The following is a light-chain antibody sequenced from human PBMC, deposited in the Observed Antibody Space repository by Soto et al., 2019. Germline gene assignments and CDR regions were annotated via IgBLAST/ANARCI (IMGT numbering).Light chain of an antibody. CDR2: GAS. V-gene: IGKV3-20*01. CDR1: QSVYGTY. J-gene: IGKJ5*01. CDR3: QQYEISPPIT. Sequence: EIVLTQSPGTLSLSPGERASLSCRASQSVYGTYLAWYQQRPGQAPRLLIYGASSRATGIPDRFSGSGSGTDFTLTITRLEPEDFAMYYCQQYEISPPITFGQGTRLEIK.